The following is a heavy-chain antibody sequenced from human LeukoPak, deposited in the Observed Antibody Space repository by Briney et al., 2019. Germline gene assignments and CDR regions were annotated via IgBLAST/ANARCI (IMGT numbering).Heavy chain of an antibody. Sequence: GGSLRLSCAASGFTFSSYSMNWVRHAPGKGLEWVSSISSSSSYIYYADSVKGRFTISRDNAKNSLYLQMNSLRAEDTAVYYCARDGSGWYPFDPWGQGTLVTVSS. CDR1: GFTFSSYS. D-gene: IGHD6-19*01. V-gene: IGHV3-21*01. J-gene: IGHJ5*02. CDR2: ISSSSSYI. CDR3: ARDGSGWYPFDP.